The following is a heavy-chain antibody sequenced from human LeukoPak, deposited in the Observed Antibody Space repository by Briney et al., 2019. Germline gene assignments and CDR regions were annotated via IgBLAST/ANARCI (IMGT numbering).Heavy chain of an antibody. CDR3: AKSGGGYSSGWTPHYFDY. D-gene: IGHD6-19*01. V-gene: IGHV3-23*01. J-gene: IGHJ4*02. Sequence: GGSLRLSCAASGFTFSSYAMSWVRQAPGKGLEWVSAISGSGGSTYYADSVKGRFTISRDNSKNTLYLQMNSLRAEDTAVYYCAKSGGGYSSGWTPHYFDYWGQGTLVTVSS. CDR2: ISGSGGST. CDR1: GFTFSSYA.